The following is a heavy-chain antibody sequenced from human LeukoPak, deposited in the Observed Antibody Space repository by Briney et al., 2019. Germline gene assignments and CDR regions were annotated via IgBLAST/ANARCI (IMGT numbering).Heavy chain of an antibody. V-gene: IGHV3-30*19. D-gene: IGHD3-10*01. Sequence: GGSLRLSCAASGFTFSSYGMHWVRQAPGKGLEWVAVILYDGSNKYYADSVKGRFTISRDNSKNTLYLQMNSLRAEDTAVYYCAREGLDYGSGSYYTENWFDPWGQGTLVTVSS. CDR2: ILYDGSNK. CDR3: AREGLDYGSGSYYTENWFDP. CDR1: GFTFSSYG. J-gene: IGHJ5*02.